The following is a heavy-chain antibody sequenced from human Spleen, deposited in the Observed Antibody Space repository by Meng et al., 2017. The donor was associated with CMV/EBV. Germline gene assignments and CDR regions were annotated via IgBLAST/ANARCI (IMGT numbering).Heavy chain of an antibody. CDR2: IVVGSGDT. J-gene: IGHJ6*02. CDR3: ATPHPLYCLTVNCPYYYSYYGMDV. V-gene: IGHV1-58*01. Sequence: SVKVSCKASGFSFTRSAVQWVRQARGQRLEWIGWIVVGSGDTYYAQKFQERLTITRDMSTRTAYMELSSLRSEDTAVYYCATPHPLYCLTVNCPYYYSYYGMDVWGQGITVTVSS. CDR1: GFSFTRSA. D-gene: IGHD5/OR15-5a*01.